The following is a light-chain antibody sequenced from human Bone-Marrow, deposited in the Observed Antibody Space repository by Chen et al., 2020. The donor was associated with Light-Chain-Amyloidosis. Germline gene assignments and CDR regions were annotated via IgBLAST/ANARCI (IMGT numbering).Light chain of an antibody. CDR1: NIGSTS. J-gene: IGLJ3*02. CDR2: DDS. CDR3: QVWDRSSDRPV. V-gene: IGLV3-21*02. Sequence: SYVLTQPSSVSVAPGQTATIACGGNNIGSTSVHWYQQTPGQAPLLVVYDDSDRPSGIPERLSGSNSGNPATLPSSRVGAGDEADYYCQVWDRSSDRPVFGGGTKLTVL.